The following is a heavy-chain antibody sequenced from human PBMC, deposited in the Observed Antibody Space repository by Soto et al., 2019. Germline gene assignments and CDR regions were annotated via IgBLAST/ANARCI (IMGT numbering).Heavy chain of an antibody. CDR2: ISWNSGNL. Sequence: EVQLVESGGGLVQPGRSLRLSCAASGFTFDDYAMHWVRQVPGKGLEWVSGISWNSGNLGYADSVKGRFTISRDNAKNSLYLQMNSLRAEDTALYYCAKGGEMATEWGGVEYYFDYWGQGTLVTVSS. CDR1: GFTFDDYA. J-gene: IGHJ4*02. D-gene: IGHD5-12*01. V-gene: IGHV3-9*01. CDR3: AKGGEMATEWGGVEYYFDY.